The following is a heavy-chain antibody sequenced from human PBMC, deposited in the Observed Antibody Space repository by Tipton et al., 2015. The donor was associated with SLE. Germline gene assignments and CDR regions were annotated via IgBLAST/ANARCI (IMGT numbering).Heavy chain of an antibody. CDR3: ARVVKGSSWYWFDP. Sequence: TLSLTCTVSSGAISNYYWSWIRQPPGKGLEWIGYIYYTGSTNYNPSLKSRVTISVDTSKNQFSLQLISATAADTALYYCARVVKGSSWYWFDPWGQGTLVTVSS. D-gene: IGHD6-13*01. CDR1: SGAISNYY. J-gene: IGHJ5*02. V-gene: IGHV4-59*08. CDR2: IYYTGST.